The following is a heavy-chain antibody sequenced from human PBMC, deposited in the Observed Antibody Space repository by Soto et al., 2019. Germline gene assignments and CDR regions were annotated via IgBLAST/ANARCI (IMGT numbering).Heavy chain of an antibody. CDR3: ARERINMMNSGMLFDI. D-gene: IGHD3-22*01. CDR1: GGSISSGDYY. J-gene: IGHJ3*02. CDR2: IYYSGST. V-gene: IGHV4-30-4*01. Sequence: PSETLSLTCTVSGGSISSGDYYWSWIRQPPGKGLEWIGYIYYSGSTYYNPSLKSRVTISVDTSKNQFSLKLSSVTAADTAVYYCARERINMMNSGMLFDIWGQGTMVTVSS.